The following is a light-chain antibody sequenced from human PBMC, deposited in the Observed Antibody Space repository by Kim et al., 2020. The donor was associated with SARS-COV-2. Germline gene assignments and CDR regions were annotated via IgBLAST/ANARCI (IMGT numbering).Light chain of an antibody. CDR3: QQYSNWPIT. Sequence: VSPGERAALAVRASPGVSSTLPWSLQKRGQAPRLLIYGASTRATGIPDRFSGSGSGTEFTLTISSLQSEDFGVYYCQQYSNWPITFGQGTRLEIK. V-gene: IGKV3-15*01. J-gene: IGKJ5*01. CDR2: GAS. CDR1: PGVSST.